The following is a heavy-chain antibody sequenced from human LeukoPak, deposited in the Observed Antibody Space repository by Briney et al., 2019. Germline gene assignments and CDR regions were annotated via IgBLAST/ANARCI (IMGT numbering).Heavy chain of an antibody. CDR3: ARPLQLRRLWTFDI. J-gene: IGHJ3*02. CDR2: IYYSGST. Sequence: SETLSLTCTVSGGSISSSSYYWGWIRQPPGQGLEWIGSIYYSGSTYYNPSLKSRVTISVDTSKNQFSLKLTSVTAADTAVYYCARPLQLRRLWTFDIWGQGTMVTVSS. CDR1: GGSISSSSYY. D-gene: IGHD1-26*01. V-gene: IGHV4-39*07.